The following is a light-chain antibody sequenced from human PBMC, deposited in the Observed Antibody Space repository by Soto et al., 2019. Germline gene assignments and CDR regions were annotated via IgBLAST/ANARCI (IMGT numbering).Light chain of an antibody. CDR2: DAS. Sequence: DIPMTLSPSALSASVGDRVTITCRASQSISSWLAWYQQKLGRAPRLLIYDASSLESGVPSRFSGSGYGTEFTLTISSLQPDDFATYYCQQYKSYPWTFCQGTMVDIK. J-gene: IGKJ1*01. CDR1: QSISSW. V-gene: IGKV1-5*01. CDR3: QQYKSYPWT.